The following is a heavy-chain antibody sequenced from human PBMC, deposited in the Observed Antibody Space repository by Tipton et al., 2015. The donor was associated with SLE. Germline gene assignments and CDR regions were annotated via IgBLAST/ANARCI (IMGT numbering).Heavy chain of an antibody. CDR2: ITNSGFP. CDR1: GGSMSSYY. D-gene: IGHD2-21*01. CDR3: ARGIGAYYDYFYMDV. Sequence: TLSLTCTVSGGSMSSYYWTWIRQAPGKGLEWIGEITNSGFPNYNPSLKSRVTISVDTSRNQLSLKLISVTAADTALYYCARGIGAYYDYFYMDVWDKGTTVTVSS. J-gene: IGHJ6*03. V-gene: IGHV4-4*08.